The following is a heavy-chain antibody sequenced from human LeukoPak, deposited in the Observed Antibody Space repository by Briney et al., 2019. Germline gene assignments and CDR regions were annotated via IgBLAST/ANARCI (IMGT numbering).Heavy chain of an antibody. V-gene: IGHV4-38-2*01. D-gene: IGHD6-19*01. Sequence: SETLSLTCAVSGYSISNVYYWGWLRQPPGRGLEWIATIYHRGTTYYSPSLKSRVTIPVDTSKNQFSLKLSSVTAADTAVYYCARHGSGWSFDYWGQGTLVTVSS. CDR1: GYSISNVYY. CDR3: ARHGSGWSFDY. J-gene: IGHJ4*02. CDR2: IYHRGTT.